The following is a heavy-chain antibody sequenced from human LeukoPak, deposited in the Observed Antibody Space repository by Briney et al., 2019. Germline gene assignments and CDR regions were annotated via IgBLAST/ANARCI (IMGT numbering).Heavy chain of an antibody. V-gene: IGHV1-46*01. Sequence: GASVKVSCKASGYTFTSYYMHWVRQAPGQGLEWMGIINPSGGSTSYAQKFQGRVTMTRDMSTSTVYMELSSLRSEDTAVYYCARDWNHDSSGYYCPGYWGQGTLVIVSS. CDR3: ARDWNHDSSGYYCPGY. D-gene: IGHD3-22*01. J-gene: IGHJ4*02. CDR2: INPSGGST. CDR1: GYTFTSYY.